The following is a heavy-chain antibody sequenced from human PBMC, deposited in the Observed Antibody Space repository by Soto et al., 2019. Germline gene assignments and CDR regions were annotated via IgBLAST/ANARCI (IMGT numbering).Heavy chain of an antibody. CDR2: ISSSSSYI. CDR1: GFTFSSYS. CDR3: ARVPPDYYDSSGYYSYFDY. Sequence: EVQLVESGGGLVKPGGSLRLSCAASGFTFSSYSMNWVRQAPGKGLEWVSSISSSSSYIYYADSVKGRFTISRDNAKNSLYLQMNSLRAEDTAVYYCARVPPDYYDSSGYYSYFDYWGQGTLVTVSS. J-gene: IGHJ4*02. V-gene: IGHV3-21*01. D-gene: IGHD3-22*01.